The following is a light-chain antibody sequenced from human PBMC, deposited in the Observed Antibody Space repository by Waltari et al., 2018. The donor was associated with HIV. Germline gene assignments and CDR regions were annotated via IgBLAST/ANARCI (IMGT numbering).Light chain of an antibody. CDR1: NSNVGSKP. CDR2: RDY. CDR3: VAWDDSLSGYV. V-gene: IGLV1-47*01. Sequence: QSVLTQPPSASGTLGQRVTISCPGSNSNVGSKPVYWFQQVPGTAPKLLIYRDYQRGSGIPDRFSGSKSGASASLTISGLRSEDEADYYCVAWDDSLSGYVFGTGTKVSVL. J-gene: IGLJ1*01.